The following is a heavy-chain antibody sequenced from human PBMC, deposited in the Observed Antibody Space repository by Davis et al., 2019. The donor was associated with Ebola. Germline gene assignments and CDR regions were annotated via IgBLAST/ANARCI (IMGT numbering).Heavy chain of an antibody. CDR1: GGTFSSYA. CDR2: IIPIFGTA. Sequence: SVKVSCKASGGTFSSYAISWVRQAPGQGLEWMGGIIPIFGTAHYAQKFQGRVTITADESTSTAYMERSSVRSEDRAVYYCARGGPIFGVVIIKEYYYYYGMDVWGQGTTVTVSS. J-gene: IGHJ6*02. V-gene: IGHV1-69*13. D-gene: IGHD3-3*01. CDR3: ARGGPIFGVVIIKEYYYYYGMDV.